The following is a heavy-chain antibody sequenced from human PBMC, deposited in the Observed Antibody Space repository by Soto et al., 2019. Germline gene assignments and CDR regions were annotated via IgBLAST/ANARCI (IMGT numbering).Heavy chain of an antibody. CDR2: IYYSGST. V-gene: IGHV4-31*03. CDR1: GGSISSVGYY. D-gene: IGHD3-22*01. Sequence: PSETLSLTCTVSGGSISSVGYYWSWIRQHPGKGLEWIGYIYYSGSTYYNPSLKSRVTISVDTSKNQFSLKLSSVTAADTAVYYCARVLFDSSGPVDAFDIWGQGTMVT. J-gene: IGHJ3*02. CDR3: ARVLFDSSGPVDAFDI.